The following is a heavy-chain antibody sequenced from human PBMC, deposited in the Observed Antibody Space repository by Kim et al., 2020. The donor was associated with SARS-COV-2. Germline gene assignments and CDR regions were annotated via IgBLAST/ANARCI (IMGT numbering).Heavy chain of an antibody. J-gene: IGHJ4*02. Sequence: YADSVKGRFANSRDNARNSLYLQMNPLRAEDTAVYYCASFSTSAAASSGYWGQGTLVTVSS. CDR3: ASFSTSAAASSGY. D-gene: IGHD6-13*01. V-gene: IGHV3-11*04.